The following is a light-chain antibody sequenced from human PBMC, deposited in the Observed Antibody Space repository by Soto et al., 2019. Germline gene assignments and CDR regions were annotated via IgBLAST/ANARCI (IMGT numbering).Light chain of an antibody. CDR3: QQSYSTPIT. CDR1: QIISSY. J-gene: IGKJ5*01. Sequence: DIQMTQSPSSLSASVGERVTITCRASQIISSYLNWYQQKPGKAPKLLIYAASSLQSGVPSRFSGSGSGTDFTLTISSLQPEDFATYYCQQSYSTPITFGQGTRLEIK. CDR2: AAS. V-gene: IGKV1-39*01.